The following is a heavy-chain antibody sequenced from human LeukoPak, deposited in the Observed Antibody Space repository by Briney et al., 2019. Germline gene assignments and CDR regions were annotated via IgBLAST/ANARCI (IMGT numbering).Heavy chain of an antibody. CDR3: AREKNSCSGGSCYSEAFDY. D-gene: IGHD2-15*01. Sequence: GGSLRLSCAASGFTFSTYGIHWVRQAPGKGLEWVAVIWYDGSNKYYADSVKGRFTISRDNSKNTLYLQMNSLRAEDTAVYYCAREKNSCSGGSCYSEAFDYWGQGTLVTVSS. J-gene: IGHJ4*02. CDR2: IWYDGSNK. CDR1: GFTFSTYG. V-gene: IGHV3-33*01.